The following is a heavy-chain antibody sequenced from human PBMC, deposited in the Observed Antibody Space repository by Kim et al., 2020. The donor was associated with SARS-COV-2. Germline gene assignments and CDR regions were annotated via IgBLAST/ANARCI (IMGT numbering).Heavy chain of an antibody. V-gene: IGHV1-24*01. CDR3: ATGVGMGVPSWFDP. Sequence: ASVKVSCKVSGYTLTELSMHWVRQAPGKGLEWMGGFDPEDGETIYAQKFQGRVTMTEDTSTDTAYMELSSLRSEDTAVYYCATGVGMGVPSWFDPWGQGNLVTVSS. CDR1: GYTLTELS. J-gene: IGHJ5*02. D-gene: IGHD1-26*01. CDR2: FDPEDGET.